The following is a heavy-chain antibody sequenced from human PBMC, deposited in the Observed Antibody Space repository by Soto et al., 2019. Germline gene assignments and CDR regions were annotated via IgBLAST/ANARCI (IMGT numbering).Heavy chain of an antibody. D-gene: IGHD1-26*01. CDR1: GGSISSGGYY. CDR3: ARDPLVTPAAFDI. Sequence: QVQLQESGPGLVKPSQTLSLTCTVSGGSISSGGYYWSWIRQHPGKGLEWIGYIYYSGSTYYNPSRKSRVTISVDTSKNQFSLQLSSVTAADTAVYYCARDPLVTPAAFDIWGPGTMVTVSS. CDR2: IYYSGST. J-gene: IGHJ3*02. V-gene: IGHV4-31*03.